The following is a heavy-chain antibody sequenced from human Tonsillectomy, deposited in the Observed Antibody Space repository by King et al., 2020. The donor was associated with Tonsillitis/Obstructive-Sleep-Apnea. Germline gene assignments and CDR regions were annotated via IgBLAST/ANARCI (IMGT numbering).Heavy chain of an antibody. V-gene: IGHV1-18*04. Sequence: VQLVQSGAEVKKPGASVKVACKASGYTFTSYGVSWVRQTPGQGLEWMGWARPYNGGTNYVQKFQDRIIMTTDTSTSTVYMELRRLTSDDTAVYYCARCPRLNLFIGDSFDFDYWGQGTLVTVSS. CDR2: ARPYNGGT. CDR1: GYTFTSYG. J-gene: IGHJ4*02. D-gene: IGHD2-21*01. CDR3: ARCPRLNLFIGDSFDFDY.